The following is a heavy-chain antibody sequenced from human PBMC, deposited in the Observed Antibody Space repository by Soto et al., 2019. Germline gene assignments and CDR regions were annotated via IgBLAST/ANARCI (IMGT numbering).Heavy chain of an antibody. CDR2: TYYTGST. CDR1: GGSISSTRYY. J-gene: IGHJ4*02. D-gene: IGHD2-8*02. Sequence: QLQLQESGPGLVKPSETLSLTCTVSGGSISSTRYYWGWIRQPPGKGLEWIGTTYYTGSTYYNPSLKRRVTIAVDMSKNQFSLKVRSLTAADTAVYYCVSCTGTTADYWGQGTLVTVSS. CDR3: VSCTGTTADY. V-gene: IGHV4-39*01.